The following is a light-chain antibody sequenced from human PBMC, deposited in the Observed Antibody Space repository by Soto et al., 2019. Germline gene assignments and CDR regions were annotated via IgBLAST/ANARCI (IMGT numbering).Light chain of an antibody. CDR2: GAS. J-gene: IGKJ1*01. Sequence: EIVLTQSPGTLSLSPGERATLSCRASQSVISSYLAWYQQKPGQAPRLLIYGASSRATGIPDRFSGSGSGKDFTLTISRLEPEDCAVYYCQQYGSAPPWTFGQGTKVELK. CDR3: QQYGSAPPWT. V-gene: IGKV3-20*01. CDR1: QSVISSY.